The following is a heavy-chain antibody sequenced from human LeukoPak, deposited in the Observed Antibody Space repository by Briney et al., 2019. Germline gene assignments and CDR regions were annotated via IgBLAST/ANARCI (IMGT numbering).Heavy chain of an antibody. CDR3: AGRYSSSWRSEFGNWFDP. D-gene: IGHD6-13*01. CDR1: GGSISSSSYY. Sequence: PSETLSLTCTVSGGSISSSSYYWGWIRQPPGKGLEWIGSIYYSGSAYYNPSLKSRVTISVDTSKNQFSLKLSSVTAADTAVYYCAGRYSSSWRSEFGNWFDPWGQGTLVTVSS. V-gene: IGHV4-39*01. J-gene: IGHJ5*02. CDR2: IYYSGSA.